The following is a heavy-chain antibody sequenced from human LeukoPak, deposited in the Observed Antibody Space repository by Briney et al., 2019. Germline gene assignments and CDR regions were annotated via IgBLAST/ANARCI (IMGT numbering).Heavy chain of an antibody. CDR3: ARYYYDSSGYYLKH. CDR2: IYYGGST. J-gene: IGHJ1*01. Sequence: SETLSLTCTVSGGSISSSSYYWGWIRQPPGKGLEWIGSIYYGGSTYYNPSLKSRVTISVDTSKNQFSLKLSSVTAADTAVYYCARYYYDSSGYYLKHWGQGTLVTVSS. CDR1: GGSISSSSYY. D-gene: IGHD3-22*01. V-gene: IGHV4-39*07.